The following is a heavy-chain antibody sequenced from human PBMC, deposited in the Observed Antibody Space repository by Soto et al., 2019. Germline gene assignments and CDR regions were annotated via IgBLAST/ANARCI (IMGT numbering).Heavy chain of an antibody. CDR3: ARGDYQYSIDY. V-gene: IGHV4-30-2*01. Sequence: SETLSLTCTVSGDSMTSGDYSWSWIRQPPGKGLAWLGYIYRTGNTHYSPSLKSRVSISQDRSKNQFSLELTSVTAADTAVYYCARGDYQYSIDYWGQGTLVTVSS. J-gene: IGHJ4*02. D-gene: IGHD2-2*01. CDR1: GDSMTSGDYS. CDR2: IYRTGNT.